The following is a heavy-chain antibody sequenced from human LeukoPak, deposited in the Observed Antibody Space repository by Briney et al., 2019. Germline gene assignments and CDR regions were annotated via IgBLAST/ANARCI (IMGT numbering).Heavy chain of an antibody. CDR3: ARGPIHVNWFDA. CDR2: IIPIFCTA. CDR1: GGTFSSYA. Sequence: SVKVSCKASGGTFSSYAISWVRQAPGQGLEWMGGIIPIFCTANYAQKLQGRVTITTDHSPSPAYMELSRLSSDDKAVYYCARGPIHVNWFDAWGQGTLVSVSS. J-gene: IGHJ5*02. V-gene: IGHV1-69*05.